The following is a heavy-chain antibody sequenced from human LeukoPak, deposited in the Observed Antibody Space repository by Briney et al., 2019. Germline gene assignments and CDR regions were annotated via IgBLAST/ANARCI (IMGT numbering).Heavy chain of an antibody. CDR2: INPNTGDT. Sequence: GTSVKVSCKASGYTFTAYHMHWVRQAPGQGPEWMGWINPNTGDTKYAQKFQGRVTMTRDTTISTAYLELSRLTSDDTAVYYCASYPRYVSTPPFDYWGQGTLVTVSS. CDR1: GYTFTAYH. CDR3: ASYPRYVSTPPFDY. J-gene: IGHJ4*02. V-gene: IGHV1-2*02. D-gene: IGHD2-15*01.